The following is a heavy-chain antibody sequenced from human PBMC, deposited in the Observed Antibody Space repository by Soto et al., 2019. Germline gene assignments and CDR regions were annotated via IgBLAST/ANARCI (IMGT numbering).Heavy chain of an antibody. Sequence: ASVKVSCKASGYTFTGYYMHWVRQAPGQGLEWMGWINPNSGGTNYAQKFQGWVTMTRDTSISTAYMELSRLRSDDTAVYYCARGGLGAKAYYYYGMDVWGQGTTVTVSS. D-gene: IGHD3-16*01. J-gene: IGHJ6*02. V-gene: IGHV1-2*04. CDR3: ARGGLGAKAYYYYGMDV. CDR1: GYTFTGYY. CDR2: INPNSGGT.